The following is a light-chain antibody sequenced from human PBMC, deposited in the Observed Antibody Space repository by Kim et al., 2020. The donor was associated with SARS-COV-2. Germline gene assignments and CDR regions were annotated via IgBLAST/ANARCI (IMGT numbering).Light chain of an antibody. CDR3: MQGIHWPPT. CDR2: KVS. V-gene: IGKV2-30*01. CDR1: QSLVYSDGITY. Sequence: DVVMTQSPLSLPVTLGQPASITCRSSQSLVYSDGITYLNWFQQRPGQSPRRLIYKVSDRDSGVPDRFSGSGSGTDFTLKISRMEAEDVGVYYCMQGIHWPPTFGQGTKVDIK. J-gene: IGKJ1*01.